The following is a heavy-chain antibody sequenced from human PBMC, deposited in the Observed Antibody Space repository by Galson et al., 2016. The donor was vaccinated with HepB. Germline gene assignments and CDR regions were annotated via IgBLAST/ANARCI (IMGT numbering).Heavy chain of an antibody. CDR2: TNTDGSDT. CDR3: ARDDLTYTGSYLYS. CDR1: GFTFSSYW. Sequence: SLRLSCAASGFTFSSYWMHWVRQVPGKGLVMVARTNTDGSDTGYAYSVKGRFTISRDNAKNPLYLQMNTLRAEDTAVYYCARDDLTYTGSYLYSWGQGTLVTVSS. V-gene: IGHV3-74*01. D-gene: IGHD1-26*01. J-gene: IGHJ4*02.